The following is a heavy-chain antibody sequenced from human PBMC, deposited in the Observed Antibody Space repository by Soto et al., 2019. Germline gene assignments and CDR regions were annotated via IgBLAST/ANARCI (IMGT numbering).Heavy chain of an antibody. CDR1: DYSISSGYY. Sequence: SETLSLTCGVSDYSISSGYYWGWIRQPPGKGLEWIGNIYRSGSTHYNPALKSRVTISVDTSKNQFSLKLKSVTAADTAVYYCTRRGSSGTPVDYWGQGILVTVSS. V-gene: IGHV4-38-2*01. CDR2: IYRSGST. CDR3: TRRGSSGTPVDY. J-gene: IGHJ4*02. D-gene: IGHD1-26*01.